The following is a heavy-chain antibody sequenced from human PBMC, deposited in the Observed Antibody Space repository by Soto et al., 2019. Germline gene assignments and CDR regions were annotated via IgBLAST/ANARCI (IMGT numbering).Heavy chain of an antibody. Sequence: QVQLVQSGAEVKKPGASVKVSCKASGYTFTSYGISWVRQAPGQGLEWMGWISAYNGNTNDAQKLQGRVTMTTDTSTSTAYMELRSLRSDDTAVYYCARETPRPGELFSPPNYWGQGTLVTVSS. V-gene: IGHV1-18*04. J-gene: IGHJ4*02. CDR3: ARETPRPGELFSPPNY. CDR2: ISAYNGNT. D-gene: IGHD3-10*01. CDR1: GYTFTSYG.